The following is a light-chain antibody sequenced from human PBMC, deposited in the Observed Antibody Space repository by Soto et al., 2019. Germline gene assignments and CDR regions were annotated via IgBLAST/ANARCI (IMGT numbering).Light chain of an antibody. Sequence: EIVLTQSPGTLSLSPGERATLSCRASQSVRSTYLAWYQQKPGQAPRLLIYGASSRATGIPDRFSGSGSGTDFTLSISRLEPEDSAVYYCQQFGASPMYSFGQGTKLEIK. CDR2: GAS. V-gene: IGKV3-20*01. CDR1: QSVRSTY. J-gene: IGKJ2*03. CDR3: QQFGASPMYS.